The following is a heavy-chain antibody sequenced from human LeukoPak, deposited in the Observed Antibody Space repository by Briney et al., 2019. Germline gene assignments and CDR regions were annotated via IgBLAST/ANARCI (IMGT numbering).Heavy chain of an antibody. Sequence: PGESLKISCKGSGFSFTTYWIGWVRQMPGKGLEWMGIIYPGDSDTRYSPSFQGQVTISVDKSISTAYLQWSSLKASDTAMYYCARCLPGPSPPLDYWGQGTLVTVSS. CDR3: ARCLPGPSPPLDY. D-gene: IGHD1-1*01. V-gene: IGHV5-51*01. CDR2: IYPGDSDT. J-gene: IGHJ4*02. CDR1: GFSFTTYW.